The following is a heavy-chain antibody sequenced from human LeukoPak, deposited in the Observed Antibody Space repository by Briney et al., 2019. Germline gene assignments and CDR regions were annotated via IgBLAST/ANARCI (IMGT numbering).Heavy chain of an antibody. V-gene: IGHV3-30*04. CDR1: GFTFSSYA. Sequence: PGGSLRLSCAASGFTFSSYAMHWVRQAPGKGLEWVALISYDGSNKYHADSVKGRFTISRDNSKNTLYLQMNSPRGEDTAVFYCARPQGYFAANFDYWGQGTLVTVSS. CDR3: ARPQGYFAANFDY. D-gene: IGHD3-22*01. CDR2: ISYDGSNK. J-gene: IGHJ4*02.